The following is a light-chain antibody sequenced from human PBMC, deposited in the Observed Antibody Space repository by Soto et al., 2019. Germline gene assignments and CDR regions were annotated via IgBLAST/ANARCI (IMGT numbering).Light chain of an antibody. Sequence: DIQMTQSPSTLSASVGDRVTITCRASQGIIRWLAWYQQKPGKAPKLLIYKASSLESGVPSRFSGSGSETEFTLTISSLQPDDFATYYCQQYKSYPYTFGQGTKLEIK. CDR3: QQYKSYPYT. V-gene: IGKV1-5*03. CDR2: KAS. J-gene: IGKJ2*01. CDR1: QGIIRW.